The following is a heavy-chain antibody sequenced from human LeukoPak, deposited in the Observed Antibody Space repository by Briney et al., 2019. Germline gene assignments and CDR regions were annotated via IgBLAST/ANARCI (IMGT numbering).Heavy chain of an antibody. Sequence: SETLSLTCTASGYSISSGYYWGWIRQTPGKGLEWIGNIYHSGSTYYNPSLKSRVTILVDTSKNQFSLKLSSVTAADTAVYYCARGYSSSWYLNWFDPWGQGTLVTVSS. D-gene: IGHD6-13*01. CDR1: GYSISSGYY. J-gene: IGHJ5*02. V-gene: IGHV4-38-2*02. CDR3: ARGYSSSWYLNWFDP. CDR2: IYHSGST.